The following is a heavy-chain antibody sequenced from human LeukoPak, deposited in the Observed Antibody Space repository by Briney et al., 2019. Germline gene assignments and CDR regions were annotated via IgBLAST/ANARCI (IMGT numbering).Heavy chain of an antibody. Sequence: PGGSLRLSWTASGFTFGDYAMSWVRQAPGKRLEWVGFIRSKAYGGTTEYAASVKVRFTISRDDSKSIAYLQMNSLKTEDTAVYYCTRDRITMVRGVKALDYWGQGTLVTVSS. CDR1: GFTFGDYA. V-gene: IGHV3-49*04. J-gene: IGHJ4*02. D-gene: IGHD3-10*01. CDR3: TRDRITMVRGVKALDY. CDR2: IRSKAYGGTT.